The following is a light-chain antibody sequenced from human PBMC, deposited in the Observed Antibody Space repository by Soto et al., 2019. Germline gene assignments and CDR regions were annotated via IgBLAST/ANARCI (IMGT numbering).Light chain of an antibody. CDR3: NSYTSSSTYV. J-gene: IGLJ1*01. V-gene: IGLV2-14*03. CDR1: SSDVGGFNY. CDR2: DVT. Sequence: QSALTQPASVSGSPGQSITISCTGTSSDVGGFNYVPWYQQHPGKAPKLMIYDVTNRPSGVSYRFSGSKSGTTASLTISGLQAEDEAEYYCNSYTSSSTYVFGTGTKLTVL.